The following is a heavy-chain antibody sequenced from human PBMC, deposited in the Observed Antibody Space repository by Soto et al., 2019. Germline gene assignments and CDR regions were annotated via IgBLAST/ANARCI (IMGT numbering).Heavy chain of an antibody. J-gene: IGHJ4*02. D-gene: IGHD2-2*01. CDR1: GFIFKDYA. Sequence: EVQLVESGGGLVQPGGSLRLSCEASGFIFKDYAMTWVRQAPGAGLEGVSTISSGGSTFYAESVRGRFTISRDNSKNTLYLQLNSLKTDDTAVYFCAKSKGGTSTWPDDWGQGSLVTVSS. V-gene: IGHV3-23*04. CDR2: ISSGGST. CDR3: AKSKGGTSTWPDD.